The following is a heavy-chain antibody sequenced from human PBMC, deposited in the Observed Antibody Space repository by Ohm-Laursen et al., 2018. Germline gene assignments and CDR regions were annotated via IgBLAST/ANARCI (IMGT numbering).Heavy chain of an antibody. CDR1: GGSISSYY. Sequence: SETLSLTCTVSGGSISSYYWSWIRQPPGKGLEWIGSIYYSGNTYYNPSLKSRVTISADTSKNQFSLKLSSVTAADTAVYYCARDLVPTGLGYYYYGMDVWGQGTTVTVSS. CDR2: IYYSGNT. J-gene: IGHJ6*02. V-gene: IGHV4-59*01. D-gene: IGHD3/OR15-3a*01. CDR3: ARDLVPTGLGYYYYGMDV.